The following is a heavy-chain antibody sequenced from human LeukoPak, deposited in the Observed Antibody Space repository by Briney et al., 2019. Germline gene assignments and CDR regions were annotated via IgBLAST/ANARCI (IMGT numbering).Heavy chain of an antibody. CDR2: IIVGSGRT. Sequence: SVKVSCKASGFTFSNSAIQGVRQARGQRLEWIGWIIVGSGRTHYAQNLQERLTITRDMSTNTAYMELSSLRSEDTAVYYCAAELYSGTYGRCCSFAFWGQGTPVTVSS. J-gene: IGHJ4*02. V-gene: IGHV1-58*02. D-gene: IGHD1-26*01. CDR3: AAELYSGTYGRCCSFAF. CDR1: GFTFSNSA.